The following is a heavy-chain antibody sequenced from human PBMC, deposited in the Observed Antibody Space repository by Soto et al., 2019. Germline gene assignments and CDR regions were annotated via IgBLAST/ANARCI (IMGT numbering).Heavy chain of an antibody. CDR1: GGTFSTHA. Sequence: GASVKVSCKASGGTFSTHAIIWVRQAPGHGLEWMGGIIPISGTTYYTQKFQGRVTITADEPTSTAFMELSSLKSEDTAVYYCAREVVGNYRLLYYYYGMDVWGQGTTVTVSS. J-gene: IGHJ6*02. V-gene: IGHV1-69*13. D-gene: IGHD4-4*01. CDR3: AREVVGNYRLLYYYYGMDV. CDR2: IIPISGTT.